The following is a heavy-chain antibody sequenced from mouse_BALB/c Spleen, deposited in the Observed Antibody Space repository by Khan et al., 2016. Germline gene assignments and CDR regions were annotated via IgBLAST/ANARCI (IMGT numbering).Heavy chain of an antibody. CDR2: ISYSGST. D-gene: IGHD4-1*01. Sequence: EVQLQESGPGLVKPSQSLSLTCTVTGYSITSDYAWNWIRQFPGNKLEWMGYISYSGSTSYNPSLKSRISITRDTSKNQFFLQLHSVTTEDTATYYCARSGPFYFDYWGQGTTLTVSS. CDR1: GYSITSDYA. CDR3: ARSGPFYFDY. V-gene: IGHV3-2*02. J-gene: IGHJ2*01.